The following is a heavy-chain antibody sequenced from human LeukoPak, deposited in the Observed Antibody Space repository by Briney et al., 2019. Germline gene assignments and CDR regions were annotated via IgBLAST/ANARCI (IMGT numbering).Heavy chain of an antibody. CDR3: ARPRGHGSGSYPPVAFDI. CDR1: GGSINSYY. J-gene: IGHJ3*02. V-gene: IGHV4-4*09. D-gene: IGHD3-10*01. Sequence: PSETLSPTCTVSGGSINSYYWTWLRQPPGKGLEWIGYIYISGITNYNPSLKSRVTISVDTSKNQFSLKLSSVTAADTAVYYCARPRGHGSGSYPPVAFDIWGHGTMVTVSS. CDR2: IYISGIT.